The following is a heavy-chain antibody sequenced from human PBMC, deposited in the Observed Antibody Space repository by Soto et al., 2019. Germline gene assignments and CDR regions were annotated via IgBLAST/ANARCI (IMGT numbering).Heavy chain of an antibody. J-gene: IGHJ4*02. D-gene: IGHD1-1*01. CDR2: ISGSGGST. V-gene: IGHV3-23*01. Sequence: EVQLLESGGGLVQPGGSLRLSCAASGFTFSSYAMSWVRQAPGKGLEWVSAISGSGGSTYYPDSVKGRFTISRDNSKNTLYLQMNSLRAEDTAVYYCAKDMESAASAVLPFDYWGQGTLVTVSS. CDR1: GFTFSSYA. CDR3: AKDMESAASAVLPFDY.